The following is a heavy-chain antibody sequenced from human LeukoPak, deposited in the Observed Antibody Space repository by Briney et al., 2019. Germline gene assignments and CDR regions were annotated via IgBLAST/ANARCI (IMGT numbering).Heavy chain of an antibody. CDR3: ARVLAYRWYFDL. V-gene: IGHV3-21*01. Sequence: PGGSLRLSCAASGFTFSSYSMNWVRQAPGKGLEWVSSISSSSSYIYYADSVKGRFTISRDNAKNSLYLQMNSLRAEDTAVYYCARVLAYRWYFDLWGRGTLVTVSS. J-gene: IGHJ2*01. CDR2: ISSSSSYI. CDR1: GFTFSSYS. D-gene: IGHD1-26*01.